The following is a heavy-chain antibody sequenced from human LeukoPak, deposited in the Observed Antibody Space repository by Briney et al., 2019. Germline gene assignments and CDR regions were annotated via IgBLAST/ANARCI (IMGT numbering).Heavy chain of an antibody. Sequence: GGSLRLSCAASGFTFNSYGMHWVRQAPGKGLEWVTFIRYDGSNIYYADSVKGRFTISRDNSKNTLYLQMNSLRVEDTAVYYCAKLRTFYYDSSGYGRDSGAFDICGQGTMVTASS. CDR3: AKLRTFYYDSSGYGRDSGAFDI. CDR1: GFTFNSYG. J-gene: IGHJ3*02. D-gene: IGHD3-22*01. V-gene: IGHV3-30*02. CDR2: IRYDGSNI.